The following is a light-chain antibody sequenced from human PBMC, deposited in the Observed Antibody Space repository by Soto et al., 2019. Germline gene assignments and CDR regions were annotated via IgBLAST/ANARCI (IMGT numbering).Light chain of an antibody. V-gene: IGLV1-44*01. CDR1: SSNIGSNT. Sequence: QAVVTQPPSASGTPGQRVTISCSGSSSNIGSNTVNWYQQLPGTAPKLLIYSSDQRPSGVPDRFSGSKSGTSASLAISGLQSEDEADYYCATWDDTLSGLNWVFGGGTKLTVL. J-gene: IGLJ3*02. CDR2: SSD. CDR3: ATWDDTLSGLNWV.